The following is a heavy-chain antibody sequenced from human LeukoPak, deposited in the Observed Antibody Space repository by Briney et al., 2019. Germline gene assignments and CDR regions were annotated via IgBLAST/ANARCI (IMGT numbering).Heavy chain of an antibody. J-gene: IGHJ3*02. CDR3: AVLGVNDGFDI. CDR1: GFTFDYYA. V-gene: IGHV3-43*02. Sequence: GGSLRLSCVTSGFTFDYYALHWVRQAPGKSLEWVSLISGDGGITYYADSVKGRFTISRDNAKTSLYLQMDSLRAEDTAVYYCAVLGVNDGFDIWGQGTMVTVSS. CDR2: ISGDGGIT. D-gene: IGHD4-23*01.